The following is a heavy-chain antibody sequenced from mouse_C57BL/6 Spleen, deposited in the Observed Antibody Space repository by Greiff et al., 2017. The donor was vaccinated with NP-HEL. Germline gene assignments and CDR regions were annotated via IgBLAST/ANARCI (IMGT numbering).Heavy chain of an antibody. V-gene: IGHV1-61*01. CDR2: IYPSDSET. CDR1: GYTFTSYW. D-gene: IGHD2-5*01. J-gene: IGHJ4*01. Sequence: VQLQQSGAELVRPGSSVKLSCKASGYTFTSYWMDWVKQRPGQGLEWIGNIYPSDSETHYNQKFKDKATLTVDKSSSTAYMQLSSLTSEDSAVYYCARDSNAGYYYAMDYWGQGTSVTVSS. CDR3: ARDSNAGYYYAMDY.